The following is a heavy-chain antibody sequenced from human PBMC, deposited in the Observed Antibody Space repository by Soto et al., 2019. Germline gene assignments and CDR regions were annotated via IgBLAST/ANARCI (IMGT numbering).Heavy chain of an antibody. J-gene: IGHJ6*02. CDR2: INAGNGNT. D-gene: IGHD1-7*01. CDR3: ASNPLGTTPYGMDV. CDR1: GYTFTSYA. Sequence: GASVKVSCKASGYTFTSYAMHWVRQAPGQRLEWMGWINAGNGNTKYSQKFQGRVTITRDTSASTAYMELSSLRSEDTAVYYYASNPLGTTPYGMDVWGQGPTVTVSS. V-gene: IGHV1-3*01.